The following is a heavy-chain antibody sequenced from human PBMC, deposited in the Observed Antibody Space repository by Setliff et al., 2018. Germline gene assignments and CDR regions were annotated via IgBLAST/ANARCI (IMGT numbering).Heavy chain of an antibody. CDR1: GYSINSPFT. CDR2: IYHSGSS. Sequence: SETLSLTCAVSGYSINSPFTWGWIRQPPGKGLEWIGSIYHSGSSYYNPSLRSRVTISVDTSKNQFSLILRSVTAADTAVYYCARGRMRGSCSGPSCTYDPFDIWGQGTPVTVSS. J-gene: IGHJ3*02. CDR3: ARGRMRGSCSGPSCTYDPFDI. V-gene: IGHV4-38-2*01. D-gene: IGHD2-2*01.